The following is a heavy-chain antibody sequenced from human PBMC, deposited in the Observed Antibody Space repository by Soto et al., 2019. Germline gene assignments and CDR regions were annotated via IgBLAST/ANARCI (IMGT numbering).Heavy chain of an antibody. CDR3: ARGGYSYGYVDP. Sequence: QVQLVQSGAEVKKPGSSVKVSCKASGGTFSSYAISWVRQAPGQGLEWMGGIIPIFGTANYAQKFQGRVTITADESSSTAYRERSSLRSVDTAVYYGARGGYSYGYVDPWGQGTLVTVSS. CDR2: IIPIFGTA. J-gene: IGHJ5*02. D-gene: IGHD5-18*01. V-gene: IGHV1-69*01. CDR1: GGTFSSYA.